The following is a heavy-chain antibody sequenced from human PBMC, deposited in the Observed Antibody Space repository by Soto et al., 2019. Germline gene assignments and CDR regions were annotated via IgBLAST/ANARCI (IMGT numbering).Heavy chain of an antibody. J-gene: IGHJ3*02. Sequence: GGSLRLSCEASGFTFSIYWMTWVRQIRGKGLEWVANIREDGGEKNYADSVKGRFTISRDNAKNTLYLQMNSLRAEDTAVYYCAREIYDFWSGYFERPLDIWGQGTMVTVSS. CDR3: AREIYDFWSGYFERPLDI. CDR2: IREDGGEK. CDR1: GFTFSIYW. D-gene: IGHD3-3*01. V-gene: IGHV3-7*01.